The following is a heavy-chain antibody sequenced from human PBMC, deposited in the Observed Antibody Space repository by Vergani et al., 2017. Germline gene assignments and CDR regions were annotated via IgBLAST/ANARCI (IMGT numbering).Heavy chain of an antibody. Sequence: QVQLQESGPGVVKPSQTLSLTCAVSGGSISSGDHCWTWIRQPPGKGLEWIGYIYYSGSTYYNPSLKSRVTISVDTSKNQFSLKLSSVTAADTAVYYCARGITMIVVVTSEGSWFDPWGQGTLVTVSS. J-gene: IGHJ5*02. CDR2: IYYSGST. CDR1: GGSISSGDHC. D-gene: IGHD3-22*01. V-gene: IGHV4-30-4*08. CDR3: ARGITMIVVVTSEGSWFDP.